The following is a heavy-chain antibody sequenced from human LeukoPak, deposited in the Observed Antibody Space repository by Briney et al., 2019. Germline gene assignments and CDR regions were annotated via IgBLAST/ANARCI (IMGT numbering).Heavy chain of an antibody. CDR2: YNGNT. V-gene: IGHV1-18*01. D-gene: IGHD2-15*01. Sequence: YNGNTNYAQKLQGRVTMTTDTSTSTAYMELRSLRSDDTAVYYCARGRGGSSGWFDPWGQGTLVTVSS. CDR3: ARGRGGSSGWFDP. J-gene: IGHJ5*02.